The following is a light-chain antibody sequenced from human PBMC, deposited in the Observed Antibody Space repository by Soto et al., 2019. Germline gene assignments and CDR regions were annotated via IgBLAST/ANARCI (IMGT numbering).Light chain of an antibody. CDR3: SSYTTTRTVV. Sequence: QSALTQPASVSGSPGQSITISCTGTSSDVGAYKYVSWYQQNPGKAPKLMIFEVSNRPSGISNRFSGSKSGNTASLTISGLQAEDEADYYCSSYTTTRTVVFGGGTKLTVL. J-gene: IGLJ2*01. CDR2: EVS. V-gene: IGLV2-14*01. CDR1: SSDVGAYKY.